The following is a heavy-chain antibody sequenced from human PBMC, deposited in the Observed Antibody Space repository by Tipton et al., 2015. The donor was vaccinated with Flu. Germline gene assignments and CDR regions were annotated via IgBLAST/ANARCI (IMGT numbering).Heavy chain of an antibody. CDR3: ARRDCAGGICYSRVYDAFDI. Sequence: TLSLTCTVSGGSISSFYWSWIRQPPGKGLEWIGSIYHSGSTYYNPSLKSRVTISVDTSKNQFSLKLGSVTAGDTAVYYCARRDCAGGICYSRVYDAFDIWGQGTLVTVSS. D-gene: IGHD2-8*02. CDR1: GGSISSFY. J-gene: IGHJ3*02. CDR2: IYHSGST. V-gene: IGHV4-59*08.